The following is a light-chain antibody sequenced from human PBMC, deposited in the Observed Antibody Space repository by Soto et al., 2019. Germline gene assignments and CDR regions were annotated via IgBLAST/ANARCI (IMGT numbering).Light chain of an antibody. J-gene: IGLJ2*01. Sequence: QAVVTQEPSLTVSPGGTVTLTCGSSTGAVITGHYPYWFQQKPGQAPRTLIYDTSDKHSWTPARFSGSLLGGKAALTLSGAQPEDRADYYCLLYYSGARVFGGGTKLTVL. V-gene: IGLV7-46*01. CDR3: LLYYSGARV. CDR1: TGAVITGHY. CDR2: DTS.